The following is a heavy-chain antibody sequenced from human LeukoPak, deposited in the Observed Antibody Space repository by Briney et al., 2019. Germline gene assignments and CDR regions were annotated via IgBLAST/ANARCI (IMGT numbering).Heavy chain of an antibody. J-gene: IGHJ1*01. D-gene: IGHD2-2*01. Sequence: GGSLRLSCAASGFIFSSYTMHWVRQAPGKGLEYVSSIGSNGDTTYYANSVQGRFTISRDNSKNTLYLQMGSLRAEDTAVYYCAREGGHCTSTSCTEYFQHWGQGTLVTVSS. V-gene: IGHV3-64*01. CDR3: AREGGHCTSTSCTEYFQH. CDR2: IGSNGDTT. CDR1: GFIFSSYT.